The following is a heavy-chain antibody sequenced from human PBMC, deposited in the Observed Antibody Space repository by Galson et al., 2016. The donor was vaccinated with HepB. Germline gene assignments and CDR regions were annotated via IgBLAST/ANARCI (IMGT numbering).Heavy chain of an antibody. CDR1: GFTFRSYW. CDR2: IKQDIREI. CDR3: ACLELDY. D-gene: IGHD5-24*01. V-gene: IGHV3-7*03. J-gene: IGHJ4*02. Sequence: SLRLSCAVSGFTFRSYWMTWVRQAPGKGLEWVANIKQDIREIFYVDSVKGRFTISSDSAKNSVYLQMNSLRAEDTAVYYCACLELDYWGQGTLVTVSS.